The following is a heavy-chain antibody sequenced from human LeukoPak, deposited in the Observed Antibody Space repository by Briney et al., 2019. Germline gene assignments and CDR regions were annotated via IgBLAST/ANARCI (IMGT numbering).Heavy chain of an antibody. CDR2: IYTSGST. CDR3: ARDDLHDYSGNIGGAI. CDR1: GGSISSGSYY. D-gene: IGHD4-23*01. Sequence: PSQTLSLTCTVSGGSISSGSYYWSWIRQPAGKGLEWIGRIYTSGSTNYNPSLKSRVTISVDTSKNQFSLKLSSVTAADTAVYYCARDDLHDYSGNIGGAIWGQGTLVTVSS. J-gene: IGHJ4*02. V-gene: IGHV4-61*02.